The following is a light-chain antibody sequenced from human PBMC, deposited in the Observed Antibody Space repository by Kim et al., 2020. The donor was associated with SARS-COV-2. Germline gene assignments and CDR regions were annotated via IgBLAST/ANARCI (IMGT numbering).Light chain of an antibody. CDR1: QDVSNF. J-gene: IGKJ4*01. CDR3: QQYDDFPLT. Sequence: ASVGDRVTITCQASQDVSNFLNWYQQKPGKAPNLLIYEASNLETGVPSRFSGSRSGTDFTFTISSLQPEDIATFYCQQYDDFPLTFGGGTKVDIK. CDR2: EAS. V-gene: IGKV1-33*01.